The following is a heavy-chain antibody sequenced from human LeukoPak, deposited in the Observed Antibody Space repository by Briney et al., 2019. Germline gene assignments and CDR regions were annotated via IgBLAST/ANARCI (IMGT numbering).Heavy chain of an antibody. J-gene: IGHJ3*02. CDR2: ISGSGGST. D-gene: IGHD3-10*01. Sequence: PGGSLRLSCAASGFTFSSYAMSWVRQAPGKGLEWVSTISGSGGSTHYADSVKGWFTISRDNSKNTLFLQMNSLRAEDTAVYYCAKGGVLLWFGESPDAFDIWGQGTMVTVSS. CDR3: AKGGVLLWFGESPDAFDI. CDR1: GFTFSSYA. V-gene: IGHV3-23*01.